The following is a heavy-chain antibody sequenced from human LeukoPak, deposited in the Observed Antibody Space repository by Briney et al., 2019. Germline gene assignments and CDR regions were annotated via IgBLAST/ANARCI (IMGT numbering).Heavy chain of an antibody. CDR1: GGTFSSYA. J-gene: IGHJ5*02. D-gene: IGHD2-15*01. V-gene: IGHV1-69*13. CDR3: ASWGGQLGYCSGGSCENWFDP. Sequence: SVKVSCKASGGTFSSYAISWARQAPGQGLEWMGGIIPIFGTANYAQKFQGRVTITADESTSTAHMELSSLRSEDTAVYYCASWGGQLGYCSGGSCENWFDPWGQGTLVTVSS. CDR2: IIPIFGTA.